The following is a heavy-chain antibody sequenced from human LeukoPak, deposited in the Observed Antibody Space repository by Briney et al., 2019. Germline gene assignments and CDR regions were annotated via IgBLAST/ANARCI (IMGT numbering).Heavy chain of an antibody. Sequence: PGGSLRLSCAASGFTFDDYAMHWVRQAPGKGLEWVSGISWNSGSIGYADSVKGRFTISRDNAKNSLYLQMNSLRAEDTALYYRAKDGSSGYYYGDFDYWGQGTLVTVSS. D-gene: IGHD3-22*01. V-gene: IGHV3-9*01. J-gene: IGHJ4*02. CDR1: GFTFDDYA. CDR3: AKDGSSGYYYGDFDY. CDR2: ISWNSGSI.